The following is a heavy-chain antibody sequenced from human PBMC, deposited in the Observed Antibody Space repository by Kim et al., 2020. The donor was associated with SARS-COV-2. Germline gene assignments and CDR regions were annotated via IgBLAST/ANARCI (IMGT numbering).Heavy chain of an antibody. CDR2: IKSKTDGGTT. Sequence: GGSLRLSCAASGFTFSNAWMSWVRQAPGKGLEWVGRIKSKTDGGTTDYAAPVKGRFTISRDDSKNTLYLQMNSLKTEDTAVYYCTTAASIAAAGLETPDYYYGMDVWGQGTTVTVSS. D-gene: IGHD6-13*01. V-gene: IGHV3-15*01. CDR1: GFTFSNAW. CDR3: TTAASIAAAGLETPDYYYGMDV. J-gene: IGHJ6*02.